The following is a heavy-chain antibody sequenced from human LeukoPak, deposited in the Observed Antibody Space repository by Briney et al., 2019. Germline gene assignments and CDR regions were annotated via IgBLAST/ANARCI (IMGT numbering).Heavy chain of an antibody. CDR2: ISSTGGTT. CDR3: AELGITMVGGV. CDR1: GITFSRYG. D-gene: IGHD3-10*02. V-gene: IGHV3-48*03. Sequence: GGSLRLSCAASGITFSRYGMSWVRQAPGKGLEWVSSISSTGGTTYYADSVKGRFTISRDNAKNSLYLQMNSLRAEDTAVYYCAELGITMVGGVWGKGTTVTISS. J-gene: IGHJ6*04.